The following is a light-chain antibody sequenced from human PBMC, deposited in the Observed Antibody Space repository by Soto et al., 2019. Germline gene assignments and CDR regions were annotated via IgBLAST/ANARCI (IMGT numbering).Light chain of an antibody. CDR2: MAS. CDR1: LSLLHTNGYNY. Sequence: DIVMTQSPLSLPVTFGEPASISCRSSLSLLHTNGYNYLHWYLQKPGQSPLLLIYMASNRASGVSDRFSGSGSGTDFILKISRVEAEDVGVYYCMQGLQLPPTFGQGTKLEIK. V-gene: IGKV2-28*01. CDR3: MQGLQLPPT. J-gene: IGKJ2*01.